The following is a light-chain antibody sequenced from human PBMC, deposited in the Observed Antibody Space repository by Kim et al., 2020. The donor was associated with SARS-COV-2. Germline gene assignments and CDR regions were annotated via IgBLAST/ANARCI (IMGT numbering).Light chain of an antibody. J-gene: IGKJ1*01. Sequence: VPTGERAPLSCRASQSANSNLAWYQQKPGQAPRLLIYGGCRRGTDIPARFSGSGSGTDFTLTISCLPSEDFAVYYCHQYHNWPRTFGQGTKVDIK. V-gene: IGKV3-15*01. CDR3: HQYHNWPRT. CDR2: GGC. CDR1: QSANSN.